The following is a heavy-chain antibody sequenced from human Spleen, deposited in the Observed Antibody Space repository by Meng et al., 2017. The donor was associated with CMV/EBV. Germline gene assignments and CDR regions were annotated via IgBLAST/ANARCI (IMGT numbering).Heavy chain of an antibody. J-gene: IGHJ4*02. D-gene: IGHD6-13*01. CDR3: ARGAAAVPSYYLDY. Sequence: ESLKISCTVSGYSISSGYYWGWIRQPPGKGLEWIGNVYHSGNAYYSPSLKSRVTISVDTSKNQFSLNLNSVTAADTAVYYCARGAAAVPSYYLDYLGQGSLVTVSS. V-gene: IGHV4-38-2*02. CDR2: VYHSGNA. CDR1: GYSISSGYY.